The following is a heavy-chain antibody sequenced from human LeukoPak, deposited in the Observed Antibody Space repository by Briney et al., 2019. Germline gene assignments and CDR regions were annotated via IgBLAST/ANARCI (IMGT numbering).Heavy chain of an antibody. CDR2: INPNSGGT. D-gene: IGHD3-10*01. CDR1: GYTFTGYF. J-gene: IGHJ4*02. V-gene: IGHV1-2*02. CDR3: ARALLRGVSFVDY. Sequence: ASVKVSCKASGYTFTGYFMHWVRQASGQGLEWMGWINPNSGGTDYAQKFQGRVTMTRDTSISTAYMELSRLRSDDTAVYYCARALLRGVSFVDYWGQGTLVTVSS.